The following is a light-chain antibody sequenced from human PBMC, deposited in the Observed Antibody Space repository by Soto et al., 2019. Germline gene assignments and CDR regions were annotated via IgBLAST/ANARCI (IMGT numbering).Light chain of an antibody. CDR1: QHISTW. J-gene: IGKJ2*01. V-gene: IGKV1-12*01. Sequence: DIQMTQSPSSVSASLGDRVTITCRASQHISTWLVWYQQKPGKPPQLLIYAASSLQSGDPSRFSGSGSGTDFTLTISSLQPEDSATYYCQQANSFPFTFGQGTRLEI. CDR3: QQANSFPFT. CDR2: AAS.